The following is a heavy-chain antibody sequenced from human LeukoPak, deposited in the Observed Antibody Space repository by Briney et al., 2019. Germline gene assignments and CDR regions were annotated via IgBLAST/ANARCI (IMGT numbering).Heavy chain of an antibody. J-gene: IGHJ4*02. CDR2: IYPGVSSP. D-gene: IGHD3-9*01. CDR3: TTAQDGNFYWDY. CDR1: EYNYPNYW. V-gene: IGHV5-51*01. Sequence: ESLPISCQVSEYNYPNYWVGWVRQLPGKGLEWMGIIYPGVSSPYYSPSFQGHIIISADKSINAAYLQWDSLRASDTAIYFCTTAQDGNFYWDYWGQGTLVTVSS.